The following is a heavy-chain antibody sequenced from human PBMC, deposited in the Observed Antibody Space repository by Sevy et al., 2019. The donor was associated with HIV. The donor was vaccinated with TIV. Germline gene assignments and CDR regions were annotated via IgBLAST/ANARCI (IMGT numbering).Heavy chain of an antibody. CDR3: ARDRDPDSSGWSIFDY. CDR2: ISSSSSTI. Sequence: GGSLRLSCAASGFTFSSYSMNWVRQAPGKGLEWVSYISSSSSTIYYADSVKGRFTISRDNAKNSLYLQMNSLRDEDTAVYYCARDRDPDSSGWSIFDYWGQGTLVTVSS. J-gene: IGHJ4*02. V-gene: IGHV3-48*02. D-gene: IGHD6-19*01. CDR1: GFTFSSYS.